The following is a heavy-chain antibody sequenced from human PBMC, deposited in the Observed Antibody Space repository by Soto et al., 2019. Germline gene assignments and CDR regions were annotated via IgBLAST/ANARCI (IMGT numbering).Heavy chain of an antibody. CDR2: LYPSGST. D-gene: IGHD1-1*01. CDR3: AREGEKTLQNLDY. CDR1: GGSISSSNW. V-gene: IGHV4-4*02. Sequence: QVQLQESGPGLVKPSGTLSLTCAVSGGSISSSNWWSWVRQPPGKGLGWIGELYPSGSTNYNPSLKSRLTITVDKSKNQFSLKLSSVTAADTAVYYCAREGEKTLQNLDYWGQGTLVTVSS. J-gene: IGHJ4*02.